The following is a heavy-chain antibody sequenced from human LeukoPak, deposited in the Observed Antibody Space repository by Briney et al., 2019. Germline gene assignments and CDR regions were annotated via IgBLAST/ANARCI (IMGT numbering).Heavy chain of an antibody. J-gene: IGHJ5*02. CDR3: ARPSRFDTRGWFDP. CDR2: IYTSGST. CDR1: GSISSYY. D-gene: IGHD3-10*01. V-gene: IGHV4-4*07. Sequence: SETLSLICTVSGSISSYYWSWIRQSAGKGLEWIGRIYTSGSTNYSPSLKSRVTISVDTSKNQFSLKLSSVTAADTAVYYCARPSRFDTRGWFDPWGQGTLVTVSS.